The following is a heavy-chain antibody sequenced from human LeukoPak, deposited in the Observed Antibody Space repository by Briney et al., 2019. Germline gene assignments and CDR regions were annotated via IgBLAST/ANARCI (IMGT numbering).Heavy chain of an antibody. V-gene: IGHV3-21*01. Sequence: GRSLRLSCAASGFTFSSYSMNWVRQAPGKGLEWVSCSSSFYIYYADSVKGRFTISRDNAKNSLYLQMNSLRAEDTAVYYCARDGAGTTPLDYWGQGTLVTVSS. CDR2: SSSFYI. CDR3: ARDGAGTTPLDY. CDR1: GFTFSSYS. D-gene: IGHD1-7*01. J-gene: IGHJ4*02.